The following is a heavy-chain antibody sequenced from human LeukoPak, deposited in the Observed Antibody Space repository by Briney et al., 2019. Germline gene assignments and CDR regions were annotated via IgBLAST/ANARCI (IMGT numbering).Heavy chain of an antibody. CDR2: ISSSSSYI. CDR1: GFTFSSYA. V-gene: IGHV3-21*01. J-gene: IGHJ4*02. CDR3: ARDGLLTGYLDY. Sequence: GGSLRLSCAASGFTFSSYAMNWVRQAPGKGLEWVSSISSSSSYIYYADSVKGRFTISRDNAKNSLYLQMNSLRAEGTAVYYCARDGLLTGYLDYWGQGTLVTVSS. D-gene: IGHD3-9*01.